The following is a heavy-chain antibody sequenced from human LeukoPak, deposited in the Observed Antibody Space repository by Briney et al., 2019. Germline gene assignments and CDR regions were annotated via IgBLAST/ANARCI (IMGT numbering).Heavy chain of an antibody. CDR2: IYHSGST. CDR3: AALSQYSSSWSLDY. Sequence: TSETLSLTCAVSGGSISSGGYSWSWIRQPPGKGLEWIGYIYHSGSTYYNPSLKSRVTISVDRSKNQFSLKLSSVTAADTAVYYCAALSQYSSSWSLDYWGQGTLVTVSS. D-gene: IGHD6-13*01. J-gene: IGHJ4*02. CDR1: GGSISSGGYS. V-gene: IGHV4-30-2*01.